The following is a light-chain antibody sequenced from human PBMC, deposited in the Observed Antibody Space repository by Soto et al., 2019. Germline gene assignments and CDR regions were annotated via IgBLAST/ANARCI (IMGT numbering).Light chain of an antibody. CDR3: AAWDDSLNGSVV. V-gene: IGLV1-44*01. CDR1: SSNIGSNT. J-gene: IGLJ2*01. Sequence: QSVLTQPHSASGTPGQRVTISCSGSSSNIGSNTVNWYQQLPGTAPKLLIYSNNQRPSGVPDRFSGSKSGTSASLAISGLQSDDEADYYCAAWDDSLNGSVVFGGGTKLTV. CDR2: SNN.